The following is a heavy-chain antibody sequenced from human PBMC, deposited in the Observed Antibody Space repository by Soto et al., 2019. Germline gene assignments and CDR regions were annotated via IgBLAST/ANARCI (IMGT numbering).Heavy chain of an antibody. J-gene: IGHJ4*02. CDR2: IYYTGST. V-gene: IGHV4-39*02. D-gene: IGHD3-10*01. CDR1: GGSISSISYY. CDR3: EKDAQSRRGFDY. Sequence: SETLSLTCTVSGGSISSISYYWGWIRQPPGKGLEWIGSIYYTGSTYYNPSLKSRVTISVHTSTNQFSLKLCSVNAADPAGSYWEKDAQSRRGFDYWGRGTLFQVS.